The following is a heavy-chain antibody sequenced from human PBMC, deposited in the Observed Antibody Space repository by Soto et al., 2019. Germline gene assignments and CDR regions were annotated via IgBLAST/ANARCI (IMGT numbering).Heavy chain of an antibody. V-gene: IGHV4-34*01. Sequence: SSETLSLTCAVYGGSFSGYYWSWIRQPPGKGLEWIGEINHSGSTNYNPSLKSRVTISVDTSKNQFSLKLSSVTAADTAVYYCARGRSIEARRDFDYWGQGTLVPVSS. CDR1: GGSFSGYY. D-gene: IGHD6-6*01. CDR3: ARGRSIEARRDFDY. CDR2: INHSGST. J-gene: IGHJ4*02.